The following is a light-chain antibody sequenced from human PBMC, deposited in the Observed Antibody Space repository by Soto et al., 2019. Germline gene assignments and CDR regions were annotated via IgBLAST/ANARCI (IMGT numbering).Light chain of an antibody. V-gene: IGLV2-8*01. CDR3: SSYAGNNIYV. CDR1: TSDVGAYNY. Sequence: QSALTQPPSASGSPGQSVTISCTGTTSDVGAYNYVSWYQQHPGKAPKLMIYEVTKRPSGVPDRFSGSKAANTASLTASGLQAEDEADYYCSSYAGNNIYVFGTGTKLTVL. CDR2: EVT. J-gene: IGLJ1*01.